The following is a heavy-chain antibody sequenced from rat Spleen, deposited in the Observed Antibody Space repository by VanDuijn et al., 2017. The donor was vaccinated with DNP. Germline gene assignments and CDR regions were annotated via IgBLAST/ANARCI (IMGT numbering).Heavy chain of an antibody. CDR3: ATHGSIATISTGAMDV. D-gene: IGHD1-2*01. V-gene: IGHV5S10*01. Sequence: EVQLVESGGGLVQPGRSLKLSCEASGFTFSDYSIAWVRQAPKKGLEWVAMIIYDGSGTYYGDSVKGRFTISRDNAKNTLHLQMDSLRSEDTATYYCATHGSIATISTGAMDVWGQGTSVTVSS. CDR2: IIYDGSGT. J-gene: IGHJ4*01. CDR1: GFTFSDYS.